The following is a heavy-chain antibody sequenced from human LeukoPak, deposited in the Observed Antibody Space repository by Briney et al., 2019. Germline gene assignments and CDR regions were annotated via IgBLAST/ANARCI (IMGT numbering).Heavy chain of an antibody. Sequence: ASVKVSCKASGYTFTRYDINWVRQATGQGLEWMGWMNPNSGKVGYAQKFQGRVTMTRNTSISTAYMELSSLRSEDTAVYYCARGRYGSGSYYNDIWFDPWGQGTLVTVSS. CDR3: ARGRYGSGSYYNDIWFDP. CDR2: MNPNSGKV. CDR1: GYTFTRYD. J-gene: IGHJ5*02. V-gene: IGHV1-8*01. D-gene: IGHD3-10*01.